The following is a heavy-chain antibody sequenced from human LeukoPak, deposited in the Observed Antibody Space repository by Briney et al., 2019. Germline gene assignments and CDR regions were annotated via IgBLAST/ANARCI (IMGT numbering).Heavy chain of an antibody. CDR2: IGTAGGT. Sequence: GGSLRLSCAASGFTLSSYDMHWVRQVTGKGLEWVSAIGTAGGTYYPGSVKGRFTISRENAKNSLYLQMNSLRAGDTAVYYCARSTYSTGWAVSFDYWGQGTLVTVSS. D-gene: IGHD6-19*01. V-gene: IGHV3-13*01. CDR1: GFTLSSYD. J-gene: IGHJ4*02. CDR3: ARSTYSTGWAVSFDY.